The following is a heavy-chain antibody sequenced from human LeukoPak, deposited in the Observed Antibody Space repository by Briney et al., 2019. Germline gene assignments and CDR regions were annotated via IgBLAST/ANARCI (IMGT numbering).Heavy chain of an antibody. CDR2: IYYSGST. V-gene: IGHV4-59*08. CDR1: GGSISSYY. CDR3: ARKEYGDSYYFDY. Sequence: SETLSLTCTVSGGSISSYYWSWIRQPPGKGLEWIGYIYYSGSTNYNPSLKSRVTTSVDTSRNQFSLKLSSVTAADTAVYYCARKEYGDSYYFDYWGQGTLVTVSS. J-gene: IGHJ4*02. D-gene: IGHD4-17*01.